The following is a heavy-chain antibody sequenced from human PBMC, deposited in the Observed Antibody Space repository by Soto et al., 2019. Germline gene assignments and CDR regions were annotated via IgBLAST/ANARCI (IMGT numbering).Heavy chain of an antibody. CDR3: ATQEVGGTYVYTFDP. Sequence: SETLSLTCTVSGGSMLSYYWSWIRQPPGKGLEWIGSIYYSGSTYYNPSLKSRVTISVDTSKNQFSLKLSSVTAADTAVYYCATQEVGGTYVYTFDPWGQGTLVT. J-gene: IGHJ5*02. V-gene: IGHV4-59*05. CDR1: GGSMLSYY. D-gene: IGHD1-26*01. CDR2: IYYSGST.